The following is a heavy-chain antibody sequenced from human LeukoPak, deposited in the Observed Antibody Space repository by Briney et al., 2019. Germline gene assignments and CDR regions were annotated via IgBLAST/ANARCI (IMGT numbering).Heavy chain of an antibody. J-gene: IGHJ4*02. CDR1: GFSFRNYA. CDR3: AKDLAY. Sequence: GGSLRLSCAASGFSFRNYAMSWVRQAPGKGLEWVSGISGSADSTYYADSVKGRFTISRDNSKNTLYLQMNSLRAEDTAVYYCAKDLAYWGQGTLVTVSS. D-gene: IGHD3-16*01. CDR2: ISGSADST. V-gene: IGHV3-23*01.